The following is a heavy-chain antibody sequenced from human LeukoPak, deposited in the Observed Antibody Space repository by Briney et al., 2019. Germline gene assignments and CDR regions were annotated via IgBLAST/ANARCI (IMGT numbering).Heavy chain of an antibody. V-gene: IGHV4-4*07. CDR1: GGSISGYY. CDR3: ARGAYFDSSTGYYATRRGFDY. Sequence: SETLSLTCTVSGGSISGYYWSWIRQSAAKGLEWIGRIYTSGSTNYNSSLRSRVTMSIDTSKNQLSLKLHSVTAADTAVYYCARGAYFDSSTGYYATRRGFDYWGQGTLVTVSS. D-gene: IGHD3-3*01. J-gene: IGHJ4*02. CDR2: IYTSGST.